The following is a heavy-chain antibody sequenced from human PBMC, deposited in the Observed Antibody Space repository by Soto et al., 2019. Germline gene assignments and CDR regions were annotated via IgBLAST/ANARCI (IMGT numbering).Heavy chain of an antibody. CDR1: GYTFTRYT. V-gene: IGHV1-3*01. J-gene: IGHJ5*02. Sequence: ASVKVSCKASGYTFTRYTMNWLRQAPGQRLEWMGWINPDNGNTKSSQKFQDRVIITRDTSASTAYMDLSSLRSEDTAVYYCARGIATGQLDPWGQGTLVTVSS. D-gene: IGHD2-15*01. CDR2: INPDNGNT. CDR3: ARGIATGQLDP.